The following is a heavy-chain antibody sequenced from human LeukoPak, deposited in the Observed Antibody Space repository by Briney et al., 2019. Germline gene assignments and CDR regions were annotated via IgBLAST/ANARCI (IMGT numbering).Heavy chain of an antibody. CDR1: GITISNYG. Sequence: GGSLRLSCAVSGITISNYGMSWVRQAPGKGLEWVAGISDSGGSTNYADSVKGSFTISRDNPKNTLYLQMNSLRAEDTAVYFCAKRGVVIRVILVGFHKEAYYFDSWGQGALVTVSS. V-gene: IGHV3-23*01. D-gene: IGHD3-22*01. J-gene: IGHJ4*02. CDR2: ISDSGGST. CDR3: AKRGVVIRVILVGFHKEAYYFDS.